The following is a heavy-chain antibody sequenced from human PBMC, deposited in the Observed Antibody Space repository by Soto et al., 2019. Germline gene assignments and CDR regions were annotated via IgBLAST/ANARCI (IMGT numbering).Heavy chain of an antibody. CDR1: GYGFTSFW. V-gene: IGHV5-51*01. Sequence: AGESPKISCQGSGYGFTSFWIAWVRQLPGKGLEWMGIIYPGDSDTKYNPSFQGQVTISADISIRTAYLQWRSLKASDTAVYYCARRDRTQVGFDFWGQGALVTVSS. CDR3: ARRDRTQVGFDF. J-gene: IGHJ4*02. CDR2: IYPGDSDT.